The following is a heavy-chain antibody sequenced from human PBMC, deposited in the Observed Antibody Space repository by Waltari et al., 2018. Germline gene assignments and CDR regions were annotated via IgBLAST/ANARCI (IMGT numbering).Heavy chain of an antibody. CDR1: GFTFSRFW. J-gene: IGHJ6*03. CDR3: ARDENWNYYYMYV. D-gene: IGHD1-1*01. V-gene: IGHV3-7*01. CDR2: IKEDGSEK. Sequence: EVQLVESGGGLVQPGGSLRLACAASGFTFSRFWMSWVRQAPGKGLGWVANIKEDGSEKHYVDSVKGRFTISRDNAKNSLYLQMNILEAEDTAVYYCARDENWNYYYMYVWGKGTAVTVSS.